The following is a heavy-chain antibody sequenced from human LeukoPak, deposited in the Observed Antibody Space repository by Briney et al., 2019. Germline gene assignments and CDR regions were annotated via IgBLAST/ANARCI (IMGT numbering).Heavy chain of an antibody. D-gene: IGHD5-18*01. CDR3: ARHTAMVHPGWFDP. Sequence: GASLQISCKGSGYSFTSYWIGWVRQVPGKGLEWMGIIYPGDSDTRYSPSFQGQVTISADKSISTAYLQWSSLKASDTAMYYCARHTAMVHPGWFDPWGQGTLVTVSS. CDR1: GYSFTSYW. V-gene: IGHV5-51*01. CDR2: IYPGDSDT. J-gene: IGHJ5*02.